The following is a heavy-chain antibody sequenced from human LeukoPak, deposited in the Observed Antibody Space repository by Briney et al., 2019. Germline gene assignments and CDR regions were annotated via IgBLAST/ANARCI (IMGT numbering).Heavy chain of an antibody. CDR1: GFTFRSYA. D-gene: IGHD2-2*01. CDR2: ISYDGSNT. Sequence: PGRSLRLSCEASGFTFRSYAMHWVRQAPGKGLEWVAVISYDGSNTYYKDAVKGRFTISRDNSKNTLYLQMNSLRVDDTAVYYCAKDSSSTNKYFGMDVWGQGTTVTVSS. V-gene: IGHV3-30-3*01. CDR3: AKDSSSTNKYFGMDV. J-gene: IGHJ6*02.